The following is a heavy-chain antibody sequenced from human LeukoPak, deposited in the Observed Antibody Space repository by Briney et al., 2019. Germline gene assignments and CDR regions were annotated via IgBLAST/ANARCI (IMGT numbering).Heavy chain of an antibody. CDR2: INTNTGNP. J-gene: IGHJ5*02. V-gene: IGHV7-4-1*02. D-gene: IGHD6-13*01. Sequence: GASVTVSCKASGGTFSSYAISWVRQAPGQGLEWMGWINTNTGNPTYAQGFTGRFVFSLDTSVSTAYLQISSLKAEDTAVYYCARVIAAAGNNWFDPWGQGTLVTVSS. CDR3: ARVIAAAGNNWFDP. CDR1: GGTFSSYA.